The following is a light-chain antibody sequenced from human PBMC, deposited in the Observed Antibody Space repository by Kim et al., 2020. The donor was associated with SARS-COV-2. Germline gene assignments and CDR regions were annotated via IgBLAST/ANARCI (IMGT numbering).Light chain of an antibody. J-gene: IGLJ3*02. CDR2: QDN. CDR3: QSYDTTNQV. Sequence: NFMLTQPHSVSESPGKTVTISCTRSSGSIANNYVQWYQQRPGSGPTTVIYQDNQRPSGVPDRFSGSIDSSSNSASLTISGLKAEDEADYYCQSYDTTNQVFGGGTKVTVL. CDR1: SGSIANNY. V-gene: IGLV6-57*03.